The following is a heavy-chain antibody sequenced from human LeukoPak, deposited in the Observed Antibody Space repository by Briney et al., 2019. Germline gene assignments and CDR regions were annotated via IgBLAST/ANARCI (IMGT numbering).Heavy chain of an antibody. Sequence: SVKVSCKASGGTFSSYAISWVRQAPGQGLEWMGRIIPILGIANYAQKFQGRVTITADKSTSTAYMELSSLRSEDTAVYYCAKDNGQQWLVLPAYYFDYWGQGTLVTVSS. J-gene: IGHJ4*02. CDR3: AKDNGQQWLVLPAYYFDY. V-gene: IGHV1-69*04. D-gene: IGHD6-19*01. CDR2: IIPILGIA. CDR1: GGTFSSYA.